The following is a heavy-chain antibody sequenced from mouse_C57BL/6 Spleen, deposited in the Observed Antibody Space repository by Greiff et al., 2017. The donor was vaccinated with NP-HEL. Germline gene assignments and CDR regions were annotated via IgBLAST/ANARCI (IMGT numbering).Heavy chain of an antibody. CDR2: IDPSDSYT. CDR3: ARSDMDY. J-gene: IGHJ4*01. V-gene: IGHV1-50*01. CDR1: GYTFTSYW. Sequence: QVQLKQPGAELVKPGASVKLSCKASGYTFTSYWMQWVKQRPGQGLEWIGEIDPSDSYTNYNQKFKGKATLTVDTSSSTAYMQLSSLTSEDAAVYYCARSDMDYWGKGTSVTVSS.